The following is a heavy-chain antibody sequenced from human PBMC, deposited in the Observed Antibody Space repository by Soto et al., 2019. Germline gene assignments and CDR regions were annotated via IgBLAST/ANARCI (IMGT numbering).Heavy chain of an antibody. V-gene: IGHV4-59*08. CDR3: ARLVAAGNV. CDR1: GGSISSYY. J-gene: IGHJ6*04. D-gene: IGHD2-15*01. Sequence: QVQLQESGPGLVKPSETLSLTCTVSGGSISSYYWSWIRQPPGKGLEWIGYIYYSGSTNYNPSLKSRVTISVDTSKNQFSLKPSSVTAADTAVYYCARLVAAGNVWGKGTTVTVSS. CDR2: IYYSGST.